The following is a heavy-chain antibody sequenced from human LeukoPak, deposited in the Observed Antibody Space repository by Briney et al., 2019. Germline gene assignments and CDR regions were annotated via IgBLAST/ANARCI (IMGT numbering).Heavy chain of an antibody. Sequence: ASVKVSCKASGYTFTGYYMHWVRQAPGQGLEWMGWINPNSGGTNYAQKFQGRVTMTRDTSISTAYMELSRLRSDDTAVYYCARAFYDSWSGYYYNYFDYWGQGTLVTVSS. CDR3: ARAFYDSWSGYYYNYFDY. J-gene: IGHJ4*02. D-gene: IGHD3-3*01. CDR2: INPNSGGT. CDR1: GYTFTGYY. V-gene: IGHV1-2*02.